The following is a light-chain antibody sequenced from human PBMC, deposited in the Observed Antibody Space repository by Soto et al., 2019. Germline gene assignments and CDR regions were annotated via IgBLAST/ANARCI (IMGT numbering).Light chain of an antibody. CDR1: SSNIGSHT. CDR2: SNT. CDR3: AAWDDSLNGVV. J-gene: IGLJ2*01. V-gene: IGLV1-44*01. Sequence: QSVLTQPPSASGTPGQRVTISCSGSSSNIGSHTVNWYQQFPGTAPKLLMYSNTQRPSGVPDRFSGSKSGTSASLAISGLQSEFEAYYYCAAWDDSLNGVVFGGGTKLTGL.